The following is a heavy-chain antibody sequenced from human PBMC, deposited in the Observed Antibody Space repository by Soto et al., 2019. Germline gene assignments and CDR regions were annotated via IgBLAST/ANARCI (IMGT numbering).Heavy chain of an antibody. CDR1: GGSISSGGYY. Sequence: SETLSLTCTVSGGSISSGGYYWSWIRQHPGKGLEWIGYIYYSGSTYYNPSLKSRVTISVDTSKNQFSLKLSSVTAADTAVYYCARGRGAGGAFDIWGQGTMVTVSS. CDR2: IYYSGST. CDR3: ARGRGAGGAFDI. D-gene: IGHD3-10*01. J-gene: IGHJ3*02. V-gene: IGHV4-31*03.